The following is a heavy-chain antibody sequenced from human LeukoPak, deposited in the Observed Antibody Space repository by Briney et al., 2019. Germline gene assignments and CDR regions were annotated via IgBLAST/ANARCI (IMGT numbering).Heavy chain of an antibody. D-gene: IGHD4-23*01. CDR3: AREGNGFDY. CDR2: INHSGST. J-gene: IGHJ4*02. Sequence: KPSETLSLTCAVYGGSFSGYYWSWIRQPPGKGLEWIGEINHSGSTNYNPSLKSRVTISVDTSKNQFSLKLSSVTAADTAVYYCAREGNGFDYWGQGTLVTVSS. CDR1: GGSFSGYY. V-gene: IGHV4-34*01.